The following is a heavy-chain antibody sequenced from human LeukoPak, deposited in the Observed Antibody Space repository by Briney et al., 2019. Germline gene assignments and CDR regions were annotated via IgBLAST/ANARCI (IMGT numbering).Heavy chain of an antibody. CDR1: GFTFSNAW. D-gene: IGHD3-22*01. J-gene: IGHJ3*02. CDR2: IKSKTDGGTT. Sequence: GGSLRLSCAASGFTFSNAWMRGVRQAPGEGREWVGRIKSKTDGGTTDYAAPVKGRFTISRDDSKNTLYLQMNSLKTEDTAVYYCTTLLLPDAFDIWGQGTMVTVSS. CDR3: TTLLLPDAFDI. V-gene: IGHV3-15*01.